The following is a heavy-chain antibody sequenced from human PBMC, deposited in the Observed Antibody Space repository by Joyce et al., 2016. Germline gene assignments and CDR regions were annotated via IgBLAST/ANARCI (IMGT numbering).Heavy chain of an antibody. Sequence: QVQLQESGPGLVKPSETLSLTCSFSGGSSSNYYWSWIRQPPGKGLEWIGQIAYSGSTNYNPSLKSRVTISVDTAKNQFSLKLKSVTAADTAIYYCARVPVTTYYYYYYMDVWGKGTTVTVSS. CDR3: ARVPVTTYYYYYYMDV. V-gene: IGHV4-59*01. J-gene: IGHJ6*03. D-gene: IGHD4-17*01. CDR1: GGSSSNYY. CDR2: IAYSGST.